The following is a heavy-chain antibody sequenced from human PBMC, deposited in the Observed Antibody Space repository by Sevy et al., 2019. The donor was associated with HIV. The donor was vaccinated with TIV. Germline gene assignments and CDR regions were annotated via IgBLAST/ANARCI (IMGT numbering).Heavy chain of an antibody. CDR1: GYTFTGYY. V-gene: IGHV1-2*02. D-gene: IGHD3-3*01. CDR2: INPNSGGT. CDR3: ASVSKTYYDFWSGSYILYYGMDV. Sequence: ASVKVSCKASGYTFTGYYMHWVRQAPGQGLEWMGWINPNSGGTNYAQKFQGRVTMTRDTSMSTAYMELSRLRSDDTAVYYCASVSKTYYDFWSGSYILYYGMDVWGQGTTVTVSS. J-gene: IGHJ6*02.